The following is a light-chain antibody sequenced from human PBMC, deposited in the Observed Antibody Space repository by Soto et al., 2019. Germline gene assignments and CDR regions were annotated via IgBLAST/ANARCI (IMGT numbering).Light chain of an antibody. V-gene: IGLV1-40*01. CDR3: QSYDPSLNWV. Sequence: QSVLTQPPSVSGAPGQRVTISCTGSSSNFGAGYDVHWYQQLPGTAPKLLIFRNNNRPSGVPDRFSGSRSGTSASLAISGLQAEDEADYYCQSYDPSLNWVFGGGTKLTVL. CDR1: SSNFGAGYD. CDR2: RNN. J-gene: IGLJ3*02.